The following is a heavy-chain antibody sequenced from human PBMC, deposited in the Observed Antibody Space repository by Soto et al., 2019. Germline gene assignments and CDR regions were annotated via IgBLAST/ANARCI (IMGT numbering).Heavy chain of an antibody. D-gene: IGHD3-3*01. Sequence: GGSLRLSCAASGFTFSSYAMSWVRQAPGKGLEWVSAISGSGDSTYYADSVKGRFTISRDNSKNTLYLQMNSLRAEDTAVYYCAKVAIFGIVITYFDYWGQGTLVTVSS. CDR1: GFTFSSYA. CDR3: AKVAIFGIVITYFDY. CDR2: ISGSGDST. J-gene: IGHJ4*02. V-gene: IGHV3-23*01.